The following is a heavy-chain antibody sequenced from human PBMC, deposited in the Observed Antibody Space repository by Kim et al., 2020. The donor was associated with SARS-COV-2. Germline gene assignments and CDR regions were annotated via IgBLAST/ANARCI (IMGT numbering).Heavy chain of an antibody. CDR3: ARRYYDILTGAFDI. D-gene: IGHD3-9*01. Sequence: GKGLEWMGRIDPSDSYTNYSPSFQGHVTISADKSISTAYLQWSSLKASDTAMYYCARRYYDILTGAFDIWGQGTMVTVSS. V-gene: IGHV5-10-1*01. CDR2: IDPSDSYT. J-gene: IGHJ3*02.